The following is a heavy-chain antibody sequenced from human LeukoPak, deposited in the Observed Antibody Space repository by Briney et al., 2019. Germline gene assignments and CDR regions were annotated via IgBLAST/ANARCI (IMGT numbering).Heavy chain of an antibody. CDR3: ARDRSGNRWYPDAFDI. CDR2: MYYGATT. CDR1: GDSISNYY. V-gene: IGHV4-39*07. J-gene: IGHJ3*02. Sequence: SETLSLTCIVSGDSISNYYWGWIRQPPGKGLEWIGTMYYGATTYYNPSLRSRITISVDTSKNQFSLKVNSVTAGDTAVYYCARDRSGNRWYPDAFDIWGQGTMVTVSS. D-gene: IGHD1-26*01.